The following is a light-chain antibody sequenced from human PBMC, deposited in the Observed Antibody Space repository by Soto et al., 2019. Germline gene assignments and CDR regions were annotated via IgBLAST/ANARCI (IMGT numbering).Light chain of an antibody. J-gene: IGKJ5*01. CDR2: GAS. CDR1: QSVSTN. Sequence: EILMTQSPTTLSVSPGERATLSCRASQSVSTNLAWYQQKPGQVPSLLIYGASTRASGIPARFSGSGSGTDFTLTISSLQPEDFATYYCQQHGQWPITFGQGTRLEIK. CDR3: QQHGQWPIT. V-gene: IGKV3-15*01.